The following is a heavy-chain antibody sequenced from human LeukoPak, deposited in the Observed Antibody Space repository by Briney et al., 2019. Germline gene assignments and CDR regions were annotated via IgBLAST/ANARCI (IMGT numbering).Heavy chain of an antibody. Sequence: GGSLRLSCGASGFTSDDYAMRWVRQAPGKGLEWVSLINWDVLSTYYSDSVKGRFTISRDNSKNSLYLQMNSLRAEDTAWYYCAKDISGSYGLFDSWGQGTLVTVSS. CDR2: INWDVLST. D-gene: IGHD1-26*01. CDR3: AKDISGSYGLFDS. J-gene: IGHJ4*02. CDR1: GFTSDDYA. V-gene: IGHV3-43D*03.